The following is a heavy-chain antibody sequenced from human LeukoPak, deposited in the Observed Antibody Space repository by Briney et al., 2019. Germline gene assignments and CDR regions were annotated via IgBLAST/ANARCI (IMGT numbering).Heavy chain of an antibody. J-gene: IGHJ4*02. CDR2: INPNSGGT. V-gene: IGHV1-2*02. CDR3: ARWGTYYYDSSGYYYDY. Sequence: ASVKVSCKASGYTFTGYYMHWVRQAPGQGLEWMGLINPNSGGTNYAQKFQGRVTMTRDTSISTAYMELSRLRSDDTAVYYCARWGTYYYDSSGYYYDYWGQGTLVTVSS. CDR1: GYTFTGYY. D-gene: IGHD3-22*01.